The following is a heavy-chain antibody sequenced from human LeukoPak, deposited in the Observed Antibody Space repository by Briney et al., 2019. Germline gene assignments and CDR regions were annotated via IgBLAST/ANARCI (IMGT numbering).Heavy chain of an antibody. V-gene: IGHV3-30*03. Sequence: QAGGSLRLSCAASGFTFSSYGMHWVRQAPGKGLEWVAVISYDGSNKYYADSVKGRFTISRDNSKNTLYLQMNSLRAEDTAVYYCARVTYGSGTYGAFDYWGQGTLVTVSS. CDR3: ARVTYGSGTYGAFDY. J-gene: IGHJ4*02. CDR2: ISYDGSNK. CDR1: GFTFSSYG. D-gene: IGHD3-10*01.